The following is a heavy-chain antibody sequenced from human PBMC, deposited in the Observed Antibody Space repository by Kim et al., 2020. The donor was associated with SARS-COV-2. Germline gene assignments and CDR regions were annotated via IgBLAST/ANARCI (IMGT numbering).Heavy chain of an antibody. Sequence: SETLSLTCAVYGGSFSGYYWSWIRQPPGKVLEWIGEINHSGSTNYNPSLKSRVTISVDTSKNQFSLKLSSVTAADTAVYYCARGYTRHFITMVRGPLADWGQGTLVTVSA. V-gene: IGHV4-34*01. CDR1: GGSFSGYY. D-gene: IGHD3-10*01. J-gene: IGHJ4*02. CDR3: ARGYTRHFITMVRGPLAD. CDR2: INHSGST.